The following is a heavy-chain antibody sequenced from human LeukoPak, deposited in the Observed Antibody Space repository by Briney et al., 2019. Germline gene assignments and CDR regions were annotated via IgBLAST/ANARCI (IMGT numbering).Heavy chain of an antibody. CDR3: ARVGCSGGSCYPDY. D-gene: IGHD2-15*01. V-gene: IGHV4-59*01. Sequence: PSETLSLTCTVSGGSISGYYWYWIRQPPGKGLEWIGYIHYSGDINYNPSLKSRVTISAYTSKNQLSLKLSSVTAADTAVYYCARVGCSGGSCYPDYWGQGTLVTVSS. CDR1: GGSISGYY. J-gene: IGHJ4*02. CDR2: IHYSGDI.